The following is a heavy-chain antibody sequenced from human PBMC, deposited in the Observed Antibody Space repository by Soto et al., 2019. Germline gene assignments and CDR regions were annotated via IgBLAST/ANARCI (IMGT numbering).Heavy chain of an antibody. Sequence: SETLSLTCTVSGGSINSGGYYWSWIRQHPGTGLEWIGHIYNSGSTYYNPSLKSRVSMSIDTSENQFSLTLRSVTAADTAVYYCARNLPLQYYGMDVWGQGTTVTVSS. CDR1: GGSINSGGYY. V-gene: IGHV4-31*03. CDR2: IYNSGST. J-gene: IGHJ6*02. CDR3: ARNLPLQYYGMDV.